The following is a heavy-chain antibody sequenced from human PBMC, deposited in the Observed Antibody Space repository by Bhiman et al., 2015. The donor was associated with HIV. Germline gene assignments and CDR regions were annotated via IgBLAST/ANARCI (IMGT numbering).Heavy chain of an antibody. Sequence: QVQLVESGGGVVQPGGSLRLSCAASGFTFNTYGMDWVRQAPGKGLEWVAFIRYDGNSKYYIDSVKGRFTVSRDNSKNTLYLQMKSLRPEDTAVYYCAKESKWESRTPHAFDMWGQGTMVTVSS. CDR1: GFTFNTYG. J-gene: IGHJ3*02. V-gene: IGHV3-30*02. D-gene: IGHD1-26*01. CDR3: AKESKWESRTPHAFDM. CDR2: IRYDGNSK.